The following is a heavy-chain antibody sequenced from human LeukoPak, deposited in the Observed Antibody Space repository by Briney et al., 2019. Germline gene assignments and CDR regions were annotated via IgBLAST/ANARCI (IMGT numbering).Heavy chain of an antibody. Sequence: PGGSLRLSCAASGFTFSTYGMHWVRQAPGKGLEWVAFIRYDGSNKYYADSAKGRFTISRDNSKNTLYLQMNSLRAEDTAVYYCANRPTVAVAGMGKAFDIWGQGTMVTVSS. CDR1: GFTFSTYG. V-gene: IGHV3-30*02. J-gene: IGHJ3*02. CDR2: IRYDGSNK. D-gene: IGHD6-19*01. CDR3: ANRPTVAVAGMGKAFDI.